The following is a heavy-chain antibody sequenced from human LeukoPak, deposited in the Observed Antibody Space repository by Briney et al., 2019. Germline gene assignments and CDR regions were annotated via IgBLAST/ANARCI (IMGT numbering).Heavy chain of an antibody. CDR3: ARGRGSSWYWEYFQH. V-gene: IGHV4-34*01. J-gene: IGHJ1*01. D-gene: IGHD6-13*01. Sequence: SETLSLTCAVYGGSFSGYYWSWIRQPPGKGLEWIGEINHSGSTNYNPSLKSRVTISVDTSKNQFSLKLSSVTAADTAVYYCARGRGSSWYWEYFQHWGQGTPVTVSS. CDR1: GGSFSGYY. CDR2: INHSGST.